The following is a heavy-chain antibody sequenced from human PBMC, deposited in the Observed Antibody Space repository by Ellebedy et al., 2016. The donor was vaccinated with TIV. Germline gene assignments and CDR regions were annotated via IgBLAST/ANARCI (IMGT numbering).Heavy chain of an antibody. CDR2: INPNSGGT. CDR1: EYTFTGYY. J-gene: IGHJ3*02. CDR3: ARSGAGATWVYDAFDI. V-gene: IGHV1-2*02. Sequence: ASVKVSCKASEYTFTGYYMHWVRQAPGQGLEWMGWINPNSGGTNYAQKFQGRDTMTRDTSISTAYMELRRLRSDDTAVYYCARSGAGATWVYDAFDIWGQGTMVTVSS. D-gene: IGHD1-26*01.